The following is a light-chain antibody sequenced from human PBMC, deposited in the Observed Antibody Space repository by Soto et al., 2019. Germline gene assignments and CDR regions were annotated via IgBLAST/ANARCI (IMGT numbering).Light chain of an antibody. Sequence: QAVVTQPPSVSGAPGQRVTISCTGSSSNIGAPYDVHWYQQFPGTAPKLLIYGNINRPSGVPARFSASKSGTSASLAITGLQAEDEADYFCQSYDSSLSAVIFGGGTKLTVL. CDR2: GNI. V-gene: IGLV1-40*01. CDR3: QSYDSSLSAVI. CDR1: SSNIGAPYD. J-gene: IGLJ2*01.